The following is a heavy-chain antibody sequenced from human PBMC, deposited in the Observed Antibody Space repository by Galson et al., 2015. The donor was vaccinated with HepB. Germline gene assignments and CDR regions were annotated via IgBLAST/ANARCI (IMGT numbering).Heavy chain of an antibody. D-gene: IGHD5-12*01. J-gene: IGHJ4*02. CDR2: INPNSGNT. CDR3: ARGPSGYDNFDY. Sequence: SVKVSCKASGYTFTGYYMHGVRQAPGQGLEWMGRINPNSGNTGYAQKFQGRVTMTRNTSISTAYMELSSLRSEDAAGYYCARGPSGYDNFDYWGQGTLVTVSS. CDR1: GYTFTGYY. V-gene: IGHV1-8*02.